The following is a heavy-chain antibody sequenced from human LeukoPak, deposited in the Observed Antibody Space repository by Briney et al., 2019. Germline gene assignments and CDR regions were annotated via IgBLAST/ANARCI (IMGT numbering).Heavy chain of an antibody. J-gene: IGHJ4*02. Sequence: PGRSLRLSCAASSFTFDDYAMHWLRHAPGKGLEWFSDINWNSGSIGYADSVKGRFTISRDNAKNSLYLQMNSLRAEDTALYYCAKTHYYDSSGYYFDYWGQGTLVTVSS. V-gene: IGHV3-9*01. CDR3: AKTHYYDSSGYYFDY. CDR2: INWNSGSI. CDR1: SFTFDDYA. D-gene: IGHD3-22*01.